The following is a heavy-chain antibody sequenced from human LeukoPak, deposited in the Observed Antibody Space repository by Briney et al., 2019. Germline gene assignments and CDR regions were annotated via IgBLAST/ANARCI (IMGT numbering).Heavy chain of an antibody. CDR3: AREGDYYDSSGSDDFDY. Sequence: GASVKVSCKASGGTFSSYAISWVRQAPGQGLEWMGRIIPIFGTANYAQKFQGRVTITTDESTSTACMELSSLRSEDTAVYYCAREGDYYDSSGSDDFDYWGQGTLVTVSS. CDR1: GGTFSSYA. V-gene: IGHV1-69*05. D-gene: IGHD3-22*01. J-gene: IGHJ4*02. CDR2: IIPIFGTA.